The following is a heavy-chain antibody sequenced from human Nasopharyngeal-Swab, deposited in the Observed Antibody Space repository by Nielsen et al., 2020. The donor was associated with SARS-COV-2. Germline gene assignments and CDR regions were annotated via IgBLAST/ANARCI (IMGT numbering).Heavy chain of an antibody. J-gene: IGHJ4*02. V-gene: IGHV4-39*01. Sequence: SETLPLTCTVSGGSISSSSYYWGWIRQPPGKGLEWIGSIYYSGSTYYNPSLKSRVTISVDTSKNQFSLKLSSVTAADTAVYYCARLRDKMVVTVDYWGQGTLVTVSS. CDR3: ARLRDKMVVTVDY. CDR1: GGSISSSSYY. CDR2: IYYSGST. D-gene: IGHD2-21*02.